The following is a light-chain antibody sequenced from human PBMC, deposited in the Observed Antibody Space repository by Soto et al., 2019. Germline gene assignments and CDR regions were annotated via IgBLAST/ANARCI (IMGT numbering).Light chain of an antibody. J-gene: IGLJ1*01. V-gene: IGLV2-11*01. CDR1: SSVVGGYNY. CDR3: CSYSGSYTHV. CDR2: DVS. Sequence: QSVLAQPRSVSGSPGQSVTISCTGTSSVVGGYNYVSWYQQHPGKAPKLMIYDVSERPSGVPDRFSASKSANTASLTISGLQAEDEADYYCCSYSGSYTHVFGTGTKVTVL.